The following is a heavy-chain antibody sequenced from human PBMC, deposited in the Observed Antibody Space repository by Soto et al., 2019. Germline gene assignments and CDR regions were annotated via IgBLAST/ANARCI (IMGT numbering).Heavy chain of an antibody. Sequence: SETLSLTCAVSGGSISSSNWWSWVRQPPGKGLEWIGEIYHSGSTNYNPSLKSRVTISVDKSKNQFSLKLSSVTAADTAVYYCARQLGYCSGGSCYAFDYWGQGTLVTVSS. V-gene: IGHV4-4*02. CDR3: ARQLGYCSGGSCYAFDY. CDR2: IYHSGST. D-gene: IGHD2-15*01. J-gene: IGHJ4*02. CDR1: GGSISSSNW.